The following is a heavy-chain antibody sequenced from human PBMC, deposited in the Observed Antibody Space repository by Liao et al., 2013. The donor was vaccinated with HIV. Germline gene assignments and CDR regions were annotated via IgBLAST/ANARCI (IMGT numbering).Heavy chain of an antibody. Sequence: QVQLQESGPGLVKPSQTLSLTCTVSGGSISSGSYYWSWIRQPAGKGLEWIGRIYTSGSTNYNPSLKSRVTISVDTSKNQFSLKLSSVTAADTAVYYCARVIALDCSSTSCSGNWFDPWGQGNPG. CDR1: GGSISSGSYY. D-gene: IGHD2-2*01. CDR2: IYTSGST. J-gene: IGHJ5*02. V-gene: IGHV4-61*02. CDR3: ARVIALDCSSTSCSGNWFDP.